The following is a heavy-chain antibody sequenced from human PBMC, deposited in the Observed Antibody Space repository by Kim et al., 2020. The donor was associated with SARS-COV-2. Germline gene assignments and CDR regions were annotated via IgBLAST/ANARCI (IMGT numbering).Heavy chain of an antibody. CDR3: ARTPGYYGSGSLDY. V-gene: IGHV1-18*01. J-gene: IGHJ4*02. CDR1: GYTFTSYG. Sequence: ASVKVSCKASGYTFTSYGISWVRQAPGQGLEWMGWISAYNGNTNYAQKLQGRVTMTTDTSTSTAYMELRSLRSDDTAVYYCARTPGYYGSGSLDYWGQGTLVTVSS. CDR2: ISAYNGNT. D-gene: IGHD3-10*01.